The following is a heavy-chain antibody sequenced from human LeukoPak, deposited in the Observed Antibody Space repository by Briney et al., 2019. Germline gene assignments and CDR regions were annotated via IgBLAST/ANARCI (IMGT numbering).Heavy chain of an antibody. CDR1: GGSFSGYY. CDR2: INHSGST. J-gene: IGHJ4*02. Sequence: SETLSLTCAVYGGSFSGYYWSWIRQPPGKGLEWIGEINHSGSTNYNPSLKSRVTISVDTSKNQFSLKLSSVTAADTAVYYCARVARSRYYYDSSGYSYFDYWGQGTLVTVSS. CDR3: ARVARSRYYYDSSGYSYFDY. V-gene: IGHV4-34*01. D-gene: IGHD3-22*01.